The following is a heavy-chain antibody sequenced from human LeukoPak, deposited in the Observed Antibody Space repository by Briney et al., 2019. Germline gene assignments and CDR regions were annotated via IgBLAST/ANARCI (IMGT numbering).Heavy chain of an antibody. CDR3: SRGYTWESGSFYIDH. J-gene: IGHJ4*02. Sequence: ASVKVSRKASLYTFTSYYMCWVRQAPGQGLAWMGIINPSDGSTSYAQKFRGRVTMTRDTSTSTVYMELSGLRSGGTAVYDCSRGYTWESGSFYIDHWGQGTLVTVSS. V-gene: IGHV1-46*03. CDR2: INPSDGST. CDR1: LYTFTSYY. D-gene: IGHD1-26*01.